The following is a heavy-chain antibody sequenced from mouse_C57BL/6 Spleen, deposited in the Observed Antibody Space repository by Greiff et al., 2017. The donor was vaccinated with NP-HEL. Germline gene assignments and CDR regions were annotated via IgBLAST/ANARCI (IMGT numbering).Heavy chain of an antibody. Sequence: QVQLQQSGAELVRPGASVTLSCKASGYTFTDYEMHWVKQTPVHGLEWIGAIDPETGGTAYNQKFKGKAILTADKSSSTAYMELRSLTSEDSAVYYCTRVSSPYWYFDVWGTGTTVTVSS. J-gene: IGHJ1*03. CDR3: TRVSSPYWYFDV. D-gene: IGHD1-1*01. CDR1: GYTFTDYE. CDR2: IDPETGGT. V-gene: IGHV1-15*01.